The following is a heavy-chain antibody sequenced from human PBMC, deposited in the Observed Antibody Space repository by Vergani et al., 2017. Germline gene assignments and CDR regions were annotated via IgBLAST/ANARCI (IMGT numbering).Heavy chain of an antibody. Sequence: QVQLVQSGAEVKKPGASVKVSCQASGYTFTSYYIHWVRQAPGQGLEWMGIINPSGGSTNYAQKFQGRVTMTRDTSTSTVFMELSSLRSEDTAVYYGARGCSSTSCYKRGEDWFDPWGEGTLVTVSS. D-gene: IGHD2-2*02. V-gene: IGHV1-46*01. CDR1: GYTFTSYY. J-gene: IGHJ5*02. CDR2: INPSGGST. CDR3: ARGCSSTSCYKRGEDWFDP.